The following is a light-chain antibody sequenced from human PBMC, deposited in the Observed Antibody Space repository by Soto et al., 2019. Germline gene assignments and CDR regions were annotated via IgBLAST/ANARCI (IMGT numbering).Light chain of an antibody. Sequence: DIEMTQSPSTLSVSPGERATLSCRAGQSVSSNLAWYQQKPGQAPRLLIYGASTRSIGIPARFSGSGSGTGFDLTITILQLEDDEFYSCHQYKNWPSLGTFGQGTKVEIK. CDR2: GAS. CDR3: HQYKNWPSLGT. J-gene: IGKJ2*02. V-gene: IGKV3-15*01. CDR1: QSVSSN.